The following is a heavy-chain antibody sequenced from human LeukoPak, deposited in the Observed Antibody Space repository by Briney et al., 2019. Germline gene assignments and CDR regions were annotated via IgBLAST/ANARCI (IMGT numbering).Heavy chain of an antibody. CDR3: ATDRLYILPRY. D-gene: IGHD1-14*01. CDR1: GFTVSNYY. Sequence: PGGSLRLSCAASGFTVSNYYMSWVRQAPGKEPEWVSIIYSGGSTYYADSVKGRFSISRDPSKNTLYLQMNSLRVEDTAVYYCATDRLYILPRYLGQGTLVTVSS. V-gene: IGHV3-66*01. J-gene: IGHJ4*02. CDR2: IYSGGST.